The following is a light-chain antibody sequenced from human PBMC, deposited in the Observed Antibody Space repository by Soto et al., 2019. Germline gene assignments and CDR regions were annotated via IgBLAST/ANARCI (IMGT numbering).Light chain of an antibody. J-gene: IGLJ2*01. CDR2: LNSDGSH. Sequence: QLVLTQSPSASASLGASVKLTCTLNSGHSSYAIAWHQQQPEKGPRYLMKLNSDGSHRKGDGIPDRFSGSSSGAERYLTISSLQSEDEADYYCQTWGSGIRVVFGGGTKLTVL. CDR3: QTWGSGIRVV. CDR1: SGHSSYA. V-gene: IGLV4-69*01.